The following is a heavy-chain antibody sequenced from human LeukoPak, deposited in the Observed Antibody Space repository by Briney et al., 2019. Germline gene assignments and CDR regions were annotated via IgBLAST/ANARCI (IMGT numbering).Heavy chain of an antibody. D-gene: IGHD5-12*01. Sequence: PGGSLRLSCAASGFTFSSYAMSWVRQAPGKGLEWVSAISGSGGSTYYADSVKGRFTISRDNSKNTLYLQMNSMRAEDTAVYYCARDAGNSGYGCDLWGQGTLVTVSP. CDR3: ARDAGNSGYGCDL. CDR1: GFTFSSYA. CDR2: ISGSGGST. J-gene: IGHJ5*02. V-gene: IGHV3-23*01.